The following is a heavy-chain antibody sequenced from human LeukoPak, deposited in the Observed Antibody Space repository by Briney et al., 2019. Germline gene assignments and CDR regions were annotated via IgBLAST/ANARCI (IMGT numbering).Heavy chain of an antibody. J-gene: IGHJ3*02. CDR1: GYTVIGYY. CDR2: INPNSGGT. V-gene: IGHV1-2*02. Sequence: GASVKVSCKASGYTVIGYYMHWVRQAPGQGLEWMGWINPNSGGTNYAQNFQGRVTMTRDTSISTAYMELSRLRSDDTAVYYCARGDSSGDYYAFDIWGQGTMVTVSS. CDR3: ARGDSSGDYYAFDI. D-gene: IGHD3-22*01.